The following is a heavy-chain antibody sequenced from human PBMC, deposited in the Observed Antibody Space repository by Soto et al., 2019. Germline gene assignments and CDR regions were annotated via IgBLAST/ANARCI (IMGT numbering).Heavy chain of an antibody. CDR2: ISGSGGST. V-gene: IGHV3-23*01. CDR1: GFTFSSYA. J-gene: IGHJ4*02. D-gene: IGHD2-8*01. Sequence: EVQLLESGGGLVQPGGSLRLSCAASGFTFSSYAMSWVRQAPGKGLEWVSAISGSGGSTYYADSVKGRFTISRDNSKNTLYLQMNSLRAEDTAVYYCAKDQAVLMVSPYYFDYWGQGTLVTVSS. CDR3: AKDQAVLMVSPYYFDY.